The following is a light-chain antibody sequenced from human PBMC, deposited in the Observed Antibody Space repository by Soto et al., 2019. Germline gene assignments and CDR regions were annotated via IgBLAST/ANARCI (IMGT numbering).Light chain of an antibody. J-gene: IGLJ1*01. CDR1: SSDLGGYNY. CDR3: SSYTSSSTLYV. V-gene: IGLV2-14*01. CDR2: DVS. Sequence: SVLTQPASVSGSPGQSITISCTGTSSDLGGYNYVSWYQQHPGKAPKLLIYDVSDRPSGVSNRFSGSKSGNTASLTISGLQAEDEADYHCSSYTSSSTLYVFGTGTKVTVL.